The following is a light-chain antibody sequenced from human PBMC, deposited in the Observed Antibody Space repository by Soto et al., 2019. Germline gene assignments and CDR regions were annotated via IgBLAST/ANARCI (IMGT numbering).Light chain of an antibody. CDR3: QPYNNWPLT. J-gene: IGKJ4*01. V-gene: IGKV3-15*01. Sequence: ETVLTQSPGTLSLSPGERATLSCRASQIVSVNFLAWYQQKPGQAPRLLIYDTSTRATGVPTRFSGSRSGAEFTLTINSLQSEDFAVYYCQPYNNWPLTFGGGTKVDIK. CDR2: DTS. CDR1: QIVSVN.